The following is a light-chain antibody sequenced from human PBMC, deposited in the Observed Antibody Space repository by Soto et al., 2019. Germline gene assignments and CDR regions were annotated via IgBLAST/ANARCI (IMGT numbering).Light chain of an antibody. Sequence: DIQMTQSPSSLSASVGDRVTITCRASQSINNYLNWYQQKPGKAPKLLIYAASSLQSGVPSSFSGSGSGTDFTLTISSLQPEDFATYYCQQSYSTPGLTFGGGTKVEIK. J-gene: IGKJ4*01. CDR3: QQSYSTPGLT. CDR1: QSINNY. V-gene: IGKV1-39*01. CDR2: AAS.